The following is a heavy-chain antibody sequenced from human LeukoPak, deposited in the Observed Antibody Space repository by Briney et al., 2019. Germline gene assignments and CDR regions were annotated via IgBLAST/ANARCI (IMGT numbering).Heavy chain of an antibody. CDR2: VYSSGST. CDR1: GGSISSYH. Sequence: SETLSLTCSVSGGSISSYHWSWIRQPAGKGLEWIGRVYSSGSTNYNPSLKSRVTISGDKSKNQLSLKLSSVTAADTAVYYCARDRVGAMDFDYWGQGTLVTVSS. V-gene: IGHV4-4*07. J-gene: IGHJ4*02. D-gene: IGHD1-26*01. CDR3: ARDRVGAMDFDY.